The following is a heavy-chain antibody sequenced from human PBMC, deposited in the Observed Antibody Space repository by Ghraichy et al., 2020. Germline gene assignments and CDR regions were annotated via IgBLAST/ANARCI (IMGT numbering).Heavy chain of an antibody. CDR3: AKLGGDYYDSSGYYDQYFDY. Sequence: LSLTCAASGFTFSSYAMSWVRQAPGKGLEWVSAISASGGSTYYADSVKGRFTISRDNSKNTLYLQMNSLRAEDTAVYYCAKLGGDYYDSSGYYDQYFDYWGQGTLVTVSS. CDR1: GFTFSSYA. V-gene: IGHV3-23*01. J-gene: IGHJ4*02. CDR2: ISASGGST. D-gene: IGHD3-22*01.